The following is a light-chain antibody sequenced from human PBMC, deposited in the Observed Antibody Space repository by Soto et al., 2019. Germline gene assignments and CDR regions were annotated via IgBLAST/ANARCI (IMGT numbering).Light chain of an antibody. CDR1: SSDVGGYNY. CDR2: EVS. V-gene: IGLV2-8*01. CDR3: SSYAVPNLFV. J-gene: IGLJ1*01. Sequence: QSVLTQPPSASGSPGQSVTISCTGTSSDVGGYNYVSWYQQHPGKAPKVIIYEVSKRPSGVPDRFSGSKSGSTASLTVSGLQAEDEADYYCSSYAVPNLFVFGPGTKVSV.